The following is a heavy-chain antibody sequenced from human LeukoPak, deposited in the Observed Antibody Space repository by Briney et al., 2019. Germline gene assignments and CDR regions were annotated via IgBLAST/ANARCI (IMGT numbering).Heavy chain of an antibody. CDR1: GFTFSSYA. J-gene: IGHJ2*01. V-gene: IGHV3-23*01. Sequence: GGSLRLSCAASGFTFSSYAMSWVRQAPGKGLEWVSAISGSGGRTYYADSVKGRFTISRDNSKNTLYLQMNSLRAEDTAVYYCAKPPYGDYVRWYFDLWGRGTLVTVSS. CDR2: ISGSGGRT. CDR3: AKPPYGDYVRWYFDL. D-gene: IGHD4-17*01.